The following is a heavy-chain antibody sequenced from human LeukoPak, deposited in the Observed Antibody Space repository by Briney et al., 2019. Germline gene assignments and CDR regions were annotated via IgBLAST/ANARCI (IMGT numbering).Heavy chain of an antibody. V-gene: IGHV3-23*01. D-gene: IGHD3-9*01. CDR3: AKDGLLTVYHY. CDR1: GFTFSSYA. CDR2: ISNSGVNT. J-gene: IGHJ4*02. Sequence: GGSLRLSCAASGFTFSSYAMSWVRQAPGKGLEWVSGISNSGVNTYYPDSVKGRFTISRDNSKDTLYLQMNSLRADDTAIYYCAKDGLLTVYHYWGQGILVTVSS.